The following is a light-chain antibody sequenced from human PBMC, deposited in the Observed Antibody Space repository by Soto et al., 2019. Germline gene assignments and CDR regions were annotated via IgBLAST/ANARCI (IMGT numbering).Light chain of an antibody. Sequence: EIVLTQSPDTLSLSPGERATLSCRASQSIGRSLAWYHQKPGQVPRLPIYGSSNRATGIPARFSGSVSGKDFTLTISSLEPEDFAVYYCQQRTNWPDTFGQGTRLEIK. CDR3: QQRTNWPDT. V-gene: IGKV3-11*01. CDR1: QSIGRS. CDR2: GSS. J-gene: IGKJ5*01.